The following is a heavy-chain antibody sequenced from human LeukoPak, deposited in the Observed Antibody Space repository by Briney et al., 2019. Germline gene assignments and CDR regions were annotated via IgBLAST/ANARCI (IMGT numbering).Heavy chain of an antibody. J-gene: IGHJ4*02. CDR3: ARDDYGDFFFDS. Sequence: PSETLSLTCTVSGGSISSSYWSWIQQPPGKGLEWIGNIYYSGSTNYNPSLKSRVTISVDTSKNQFSLRLSSVTAADTAVYYCARDDYGDFFFDSWGQGTLVTVSS. D-gene: IGHD4-17*01. CDR2: IYYSGST. CDR1: GGSISSSY. V-gene: IGHV4-59*01.